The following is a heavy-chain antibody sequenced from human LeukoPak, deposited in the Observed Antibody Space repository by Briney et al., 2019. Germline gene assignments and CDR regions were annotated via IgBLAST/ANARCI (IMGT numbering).Heavy chain of an antibody. V-gene: IGHV1-69*13. J-gene: IGHJ4*02. CDR1: GDSFGRYA. Sequence: ASVKVSCKAPGDSFGRYAVSWVRQAPGQGLEWMGGIVPILGTANYAQKFQGRVTITADDSTGTAYMELTSLRSADTAVYYCARSQGYSYGSSYWGQGTLVTVSS. CDR2: IVPILGTA. CDR3: ARSQGYSYGSSY. D-gene: IGHD5-18*01.